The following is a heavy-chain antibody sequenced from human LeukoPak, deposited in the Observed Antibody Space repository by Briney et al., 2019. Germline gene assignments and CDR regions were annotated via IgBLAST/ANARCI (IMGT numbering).Heavy chain of an antibody. J-gene: IGHJ2*01. CDR3: ARDPGSSGWYRYFDL. V-gene: IGHV3-48*02. CDR2: ISSSSSTI. CDR1: GFTFSSYN. D-gene: IGHD6-19*01. Sequence: GGSLRLSCAASGFTFSSYNMNWVRQAPGQGLEWVSYISSSSSTIYYADSVKGRFTISRDNAKNSLYLQMNSLRDEDTAVYYCARDPGSSGWYRYFDLWGRGTLVTVSS.